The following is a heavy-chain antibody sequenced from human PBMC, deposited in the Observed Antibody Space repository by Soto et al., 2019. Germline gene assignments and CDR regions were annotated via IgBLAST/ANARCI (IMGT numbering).Heavy chain of an antibody. V-gene: IGHV3-30*18. D-gene: IGHD6-19*01. CDR2: ISYDGSNK. CDR1: GFTFSTYG. Sequence: GGSLRLSCAASGFTFSTYGMHWVRQAPGKGLEWVAVISYDGSNKYYADSVRGRLTISRDNSKNTLYLQMNSLRAEDAAVYYCAKDIQIYSSNYYFDYWGQGTLVTVSS. J-gene: IGHJ4*02. CDR3: AKDIQIYSSNYYFDY.